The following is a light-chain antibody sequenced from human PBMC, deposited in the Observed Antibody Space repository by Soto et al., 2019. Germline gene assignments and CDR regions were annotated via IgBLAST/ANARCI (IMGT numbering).Light chain of an antibody. V-gene: IGLV2-8*01. CDR3: SSYVGSNNFV. J-gene: IGLJ1*01. CDR1: SSDVGIYNY. Sequence: QSALTQPPSASGSPGQSVTISCTGSSSDVGIYNYVSWYQHHPGKAPKLIIYEVTKRPSGVPDRFSGSRSRNTATLTVSGLQAHDEADYYCSSYVGSNNFVFGAGTKLTVL. CDR2: EVT.